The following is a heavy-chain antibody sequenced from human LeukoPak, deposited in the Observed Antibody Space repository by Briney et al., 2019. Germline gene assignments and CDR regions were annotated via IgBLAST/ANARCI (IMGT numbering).Heavy chain of an antibody. CDR1: GFTLSSYW. D-gene: IGHD3-16*01. CDR3: ARDRVGGWAFDI. Sequence: GGSLRLSCAASGFTLSSYWMHWVRQAPGKGLEYVSAIGENGDKTYYANSVKGRFTNSRDNSKNTLYLHMDSLRAEDMAVYYCARDRVGGWAFDIWGQGTMVTVSS. V-gene: IGHV3-64*01. J-gene: IGHJ3*02. CDR2: IGENGDKT.